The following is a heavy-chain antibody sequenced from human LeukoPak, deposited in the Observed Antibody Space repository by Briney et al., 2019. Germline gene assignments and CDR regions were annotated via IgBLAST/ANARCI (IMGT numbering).Heavy chain of an antibody. V-gene: IGHV4-61*02. CDR2: IYTSGST. J-gene: IGHJ4*02. Sequence: PSQTLSLTCTVSGGSISSGSYYWSWIRQPAGKGLEWIGRIYTSGSTNYNPSLKSRVTISVDTSKNQFSLKLSSVTAADTAVYYCASTAGGYSSSWYSYWGQGTLVTVSS. D-gene: IGHD6-13*01. CDR1: GGSISSGSYY. CDR3: ASTAGGYSSSWYSY.